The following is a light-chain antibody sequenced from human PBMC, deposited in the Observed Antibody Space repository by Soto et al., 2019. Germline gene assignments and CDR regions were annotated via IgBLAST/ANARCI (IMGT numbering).Light chain of an antibody. V-gene: IGKV3-20*01. Sequence: ENVLTQSPGTLSLSPGERATLSCRASQTVSSYLTWCQQRPGQAPRLLIYGASKRATGIPDRFSGSGSRTDFTLTISRLEPEDFALYYCQQYGTSPITFGQGTRLEIK. CDR3: QQYGTSPIT. CDR1: QTVSSY. CDR2: GAS. J-gene: IGKJ5*01.